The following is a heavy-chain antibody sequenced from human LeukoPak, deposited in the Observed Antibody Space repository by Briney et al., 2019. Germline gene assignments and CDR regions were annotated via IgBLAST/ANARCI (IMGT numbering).Heavy chain of an antibody. CDR3: ARRKRSGCSSTSCLLNWFDP. CDR2: INHSGST. Sequence: SETLSLTCTVSGVSISSSSYYWGWIRQPPGKGLEWIGEINHSGSTNYNPSLKSRVTISVDTSKNQFSLKLSSVTAADTAVYYCARRKRSGCSSTSCLLNWFDPWGQGTLVTVSS. J-gene: IGHJ5*02. D-gene: IGHD2-2*01. CDR1: GVSISSSSYY. V-gene: IGHV4-39*07.